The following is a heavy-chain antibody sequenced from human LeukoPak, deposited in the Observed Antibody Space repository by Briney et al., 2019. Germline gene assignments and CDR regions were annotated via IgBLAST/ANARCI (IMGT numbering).Heavy chain of an antibody. D-gene: IGHD3-22*01. CDR1: EFTFNSYW. CDR3: AKGSYYDSSGSFYFDY. V-gene: IGHV3-7*01. Sequence: PGGSLRLSCAASEFTFNSYWMSWARQAPGKGLEWVANIKQDGGQISYLDSVKGRFTVSRDNAKNSLYLQMNSLGTEDTAAYYCAKGSYYDSSGSFYFDYWGQGTLVTVSS. CDR2: IKQDGGQI. J-gene: IGHJ4*02.